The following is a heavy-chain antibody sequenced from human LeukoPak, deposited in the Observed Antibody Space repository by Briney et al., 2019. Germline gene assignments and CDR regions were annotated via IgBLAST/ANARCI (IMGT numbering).Heavy chain of an antibody. CDR3: ATDGYSSARDY. V-gene: IGHV3-7*01. Sequence: GGSLRLSCAASGFSFNSYWMSWVRQAPGKGLEWVANTKPDGSEKYYVDSVGGRFTISRDNAKNLLYLQMSNLRAEDTAVYYCATDGYSSARDYWGQGTLVTVSS. CDR2: TKPDGSEK. J-gene: IGHJ4*02. CDR1: GFSFNSYW. D-gene: IGHD6-25*01.